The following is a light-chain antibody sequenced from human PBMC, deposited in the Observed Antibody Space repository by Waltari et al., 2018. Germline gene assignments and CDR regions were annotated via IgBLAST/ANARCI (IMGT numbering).Light chain of an antibody. CDR1: KSITTW. CDR2: KTS. J-gene: IGKJ2*01. Sequence: DIQMTQSPSTLSASVGDRVIITCRASKSITTWLAWYQQKPGKAPKLLIYKTSTLESGVPSRFSGSGSGTEFTLTISSLQPDDFATYYCQHYNSYSGDTFGQGTKLEI. CDR3: QHYNSYSGDT. V-gene: IGKV1-5*03.